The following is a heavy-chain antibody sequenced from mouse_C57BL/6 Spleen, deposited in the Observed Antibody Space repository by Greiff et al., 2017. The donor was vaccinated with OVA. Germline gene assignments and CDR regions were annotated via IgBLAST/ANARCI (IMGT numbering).Heavy chain of an antibody. Sequence: QVQLKQSGAELAKPGASVKLSCKASGYTFTSYWMHWVKQRPGQGLEWIGYINPSSGYPKYTQQFKAKATLTADKSSSTAYMRLSSLTYEDSAVDYCAREDPGDAMDYWGQGTSVTVSS. V-gene: IGHV1-7*01. J-gene: IGHJ4*01. CDR1: GYTFTSYW. CDR2: INPSSGYP. CDR3: AREDPGDAMDY.